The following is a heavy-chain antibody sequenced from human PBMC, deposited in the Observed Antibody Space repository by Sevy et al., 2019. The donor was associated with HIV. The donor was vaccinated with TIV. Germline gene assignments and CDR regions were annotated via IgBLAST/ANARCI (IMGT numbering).Heavy chain of an antibody. CDR3: ARAIGTQVAGLYYFDY. CDR1: GYSISGDNS. D-gene: IGHD6-19*01. Sequence: SETLSLTCAVSGYSISGDNSGAWIGRPPGKGLDWIGSFYNSGYSYYNPSLKSRVTISVDTSKNQFSLKLSSVTAADTAVYYCARAIGTQVAGLYYFDYWGQGTLVTVSS. CDR2: FYNSGYS. J-gene: IGHJ4*02. V-gene: IGHV4-38-2*01.